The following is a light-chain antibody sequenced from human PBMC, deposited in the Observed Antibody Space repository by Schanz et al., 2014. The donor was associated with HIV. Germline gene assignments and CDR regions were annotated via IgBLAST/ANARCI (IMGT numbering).Light chain of an antibody. V-gene: IGLV1-44*01. CDR2: GNN. Sequence: QSVLTQPPSASGTPGQRVSISCSGSSSNIGDNIVNWFQQLPETAPNLLIHGNNERPSGVPDRFSGSKSGTSASLVISGLQSEDEADYYCAAWDDNLEGYVFGTGTKLTVL. CDR3: AAWDDNLEGYV. J-gene: IGLJ1*01. CDR1: SSNIGDNI.